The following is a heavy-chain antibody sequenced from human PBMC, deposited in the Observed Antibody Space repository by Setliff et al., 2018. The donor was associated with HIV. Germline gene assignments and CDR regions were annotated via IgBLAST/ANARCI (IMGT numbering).Heavy chain of an antibody. D-gene: IGHD6-13*01. V-gene: IGHV5-51*01. Sequence: GESLKISCKGSGYSFTSYWIGWVRQMPGKGLEWMGIIYPGDSDTRYSPSFQGQVTISADKSISTAYLQWSSLKASDTAMYYCARQSAAAGTWSYYYYYGMDVWGQGTTGTVSS. CDR1: GYSFTSYW. CDR3: ARQSAAAGTWSYYYYYGMDV. J-gene: IGHJ6*02. CDR2: IYPGDSDT.